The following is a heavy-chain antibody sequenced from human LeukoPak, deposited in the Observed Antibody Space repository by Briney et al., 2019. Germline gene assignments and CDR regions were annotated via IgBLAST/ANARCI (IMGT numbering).Heavy chain of an antibody. D-gene: IGHD4-17*01. CDR1: GGSFSGYY. V-gene: IGHV4-59*12. Sequence: SETLSLTCAVYGGSFSGYYWSWIRQPPGKGLEWIGYIYYSGSTNYNPSLKSRVTISVDTSKNQFSLKLSSVTAADTAVYYCAQATIGDSTGLYFDYWGQGTLVTVSS. CDR3: AQATIGDSTGLYFDY. CDR2: IYYSGST. J-gene: IGHJ4*02.